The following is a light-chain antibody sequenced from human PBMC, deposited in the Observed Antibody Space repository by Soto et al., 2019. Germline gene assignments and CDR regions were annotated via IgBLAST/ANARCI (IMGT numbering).Light chain of an antibody. V-gene: IGKV3-11*01. Sequence: EIVLTQSPATLSLSPGERATLSCRASQSVGTYLGWYQQRPGQAPRLLIYDASNRATGIPARFSGSGSGTDFTLTISSLEPEDFAVYYCQQRSNWPLTFGGGTKVEIK. CDR3: QQRSNWPLT. J-gene: IGKJ4*01. CDR1: QSVGTY. CDR2: DAS.